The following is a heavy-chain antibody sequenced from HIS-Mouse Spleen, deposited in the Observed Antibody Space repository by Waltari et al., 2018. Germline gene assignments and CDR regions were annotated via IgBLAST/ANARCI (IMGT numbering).Heavy chain of an antibody. CDR1: GCTLRSYG. CDR2: ISYDGSNK. CDR3: AKDKHHAFDY. J-gene: IGHJ4*02. V-gene: IGHV3-30*18. Sequence: QVQLVESGGGVVRPGRSLRLSCAASGCTLRSYGMHWVRQAPGKGLEWVAVISYDGSNKYYADSVKGRFTISRDNSKNTLYLQMNSLRAEDTAVYYCAKDKHHAFDYWGQGTLVTVSS.